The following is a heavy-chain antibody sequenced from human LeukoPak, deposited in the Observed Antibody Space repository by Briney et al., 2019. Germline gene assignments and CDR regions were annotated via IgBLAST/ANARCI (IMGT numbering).Heavy chain of an antibody. J-gene: IGHJ4*02. V-gene: IGHV3-7*03. Sequence: GGSLRLSCAASGFTFSDYWMSWVRQAPGKGLEWVANINQDGGQKYYVGSVKGRFTISRDNAKGSVYLQMNSLRAEDTAVYYCTREMVMIDYWGQGNLVTVSS. CDR1: GFTFSDYW. CDR3: TREMVMIDY. CDR2: INQDGGQK. D-gene: IGHD3-22*01.